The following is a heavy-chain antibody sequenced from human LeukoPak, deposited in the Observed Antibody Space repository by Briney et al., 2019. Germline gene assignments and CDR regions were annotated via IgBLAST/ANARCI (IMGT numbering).Heavy chain of an antibody. D-gene: IGHD3-22*01. CDR3: ARGLFRYYYDSRSI. CDR1: GFTFSSYA. CDR2: INHSGST. V-gene: IGHV4-34*01. J-gene: IGHJ3*02. Sequence: GSLRLSCAASGFTFSSYAMTWVRQAPGKGLEWIGEINHSGSTNYNPSLKSRVTISVDTSKNQFSLKLSSVTAADTAVYYCARGLFRYYYDSRSIWGQGTMVTVSS.